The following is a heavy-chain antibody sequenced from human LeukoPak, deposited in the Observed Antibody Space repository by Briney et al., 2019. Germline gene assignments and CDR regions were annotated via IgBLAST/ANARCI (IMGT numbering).Heavy chain of an antibody. J-gene: IGHJ4*02. D-gene: IGHD2-2*01. CDR2: IGTTTSTI. V-gene: IGHV3-48*04. Sequence: GGSLRLSCAASGFTLSSFGMNWVRQAPGKGLEWVSYIGTTTSTIYYADSVKGRFTISRDNAKNSLYLQMNSLRAEDTAVYYCARDRGYCRGTTCYAYYFDSWGQGTLVAVSS. CDR1: GFTLSSFG. CDR3: ARDRGYCRGTTCYAYYFDS.